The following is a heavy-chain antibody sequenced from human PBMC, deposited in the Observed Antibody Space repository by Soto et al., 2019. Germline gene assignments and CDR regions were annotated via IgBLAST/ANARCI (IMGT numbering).Heavy chain of an antibody. CDR2: IYYSGST. CDR1: GGCISSGGYY. CDR3: ARGGAVVTLRWGNWFDP. D-gene: IGHD2-15*01. Sequence: QVQLQESGPGMVKPSQTLSLTCTVSGGCISSGGYYWSWIRQHPGKGLEWIGYIYYSGSTYYNPSLKSRVTISVHTSKNQFSLKLSSVTAADTAVYYSARGGAVVTLRWGNWFDPWGQGTLVTVSS. J-gene: IGHJ5*02. V-gene: IGHV4-31*03.